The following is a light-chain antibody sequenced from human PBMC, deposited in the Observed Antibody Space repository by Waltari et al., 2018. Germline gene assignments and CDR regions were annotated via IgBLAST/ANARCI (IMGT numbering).Light chain of an antibody. Sequence: QAVVTQEPSLTVSPGWTVPLTCAPRTGAATSALSPYLFQQKPCQAPRKLIYDTTNKHSWKPGRFSGSLLGGKAALTLSGAQPGDEAEYYCLLLYSVTWVFGGGTNLAVL. CDR2: DTT. CDR1: TGAATSALS. V-gene: IGLV7-46*01. CDR3: LLLYSVTWV. J-gene: IGLJ3*02.